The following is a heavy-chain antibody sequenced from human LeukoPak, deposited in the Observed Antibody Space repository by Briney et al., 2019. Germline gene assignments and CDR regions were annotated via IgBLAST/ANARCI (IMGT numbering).Heavy chain of an antibody. CDR1: GYTFTGYY. Sequence: ASVTVSCTASGYTFTGYYMHWVRQAPGQGLEWMGRINHNSGGANYAQKFQGRVTKTRDTSISTAYMELSRLRSDDTAVYYCARAGYCSGGSCYPNFDYWGQGTLVTVSS. V-gene: IGHV1-2*06. CDR2: INHNSGGA. CDR3: ARAGYCSGGSCYPNFDY. J-gene: IGHJ4*02. D-gene: IGHD2-15*01.